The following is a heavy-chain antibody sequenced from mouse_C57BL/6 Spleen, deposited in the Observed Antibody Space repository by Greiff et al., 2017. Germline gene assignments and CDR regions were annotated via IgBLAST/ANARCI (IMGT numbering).Heavy chain of an antibody. J-gene: IGHJ3*01. CDR1: GFTFSDFY. CDR3: ARGHLGGFAY. D-gene: IGHD3-3*01. Sequence: DVKLVESGGGLVQSGRSLRLSCATSGFTFSDFYMEWVRQAPGKGLEWIAASRNKANDYTTEYSASVKGRFIVSRDTSQSILYLQMNALRAEDTAIYYCARGHLGGFAYWGQGTLVTVSA. V-gene: IGHV7-1*01. CDR2: SRNKANDYTT.